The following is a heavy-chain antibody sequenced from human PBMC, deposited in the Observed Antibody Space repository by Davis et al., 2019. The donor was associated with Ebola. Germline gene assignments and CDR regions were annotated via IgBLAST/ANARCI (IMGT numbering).Heavy chain of an antibody. D-gene: IGHD5-18*01. Sequence: GESLKISCSSSSFPFPSYCMTWVRQAPGKGLEWLSYISSTGNTKYNADSVKGRFIISSDNAKNSLYLQMNSLRAEDTAVYHCARDGYDTYGYFSAWGQGTVVTVSS. CDR2: ISSTGNTK. V-gene: IGHV3-48*01. CDR1: SFPFPSYC. J-gene: IGHJ4*02. CDR3: ARDGYDTYGYFSA.